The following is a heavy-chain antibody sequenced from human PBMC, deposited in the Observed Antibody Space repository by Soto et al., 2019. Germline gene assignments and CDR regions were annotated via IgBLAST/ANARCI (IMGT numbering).Heavy chain of an antibody. J-gene: IGHJ4*02. CDR2: ISYDGSNK. D-gene: IGHD3-22*01. Sequence: GGSLRLSCAASGFTFSSYAMHWVRQAPGKGLEWVAVISYDGSNKYYADSVKGRFTISRDNSKNTLYLQMNSLRAEDTAVYYCARGGVFYYDSSGYTPLDYWGQGTLVTVSS. CDR3: ARGGVFYYDSSGYTPLDY. CDR1: GFTFSSYA. V-gene: IGHV3-30-3*01.